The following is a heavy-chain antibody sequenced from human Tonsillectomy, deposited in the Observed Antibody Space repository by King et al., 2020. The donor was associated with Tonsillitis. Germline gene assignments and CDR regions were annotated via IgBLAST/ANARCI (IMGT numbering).Heavy chain of an antibody. V-gene: IGHV5-51*01. D-gene: IGHD7-27*01. CDR3: ARQFGLTGDYWFDP. CDR2: IYPGDSDT. J-gene: IGHJ5*02. Sequence: QLVQSGAEVKKPGESLKISCKGSGYSFTNYWIGWVRQMSGKGLEWMGIIYPGDSDTKYSPSFQSQVTISADKSISTAYLQWSSLKAPDTAIYYCARQFGLTGDYWFDPWGQGTLVTVSS. CDR1: GYSFTNYW.